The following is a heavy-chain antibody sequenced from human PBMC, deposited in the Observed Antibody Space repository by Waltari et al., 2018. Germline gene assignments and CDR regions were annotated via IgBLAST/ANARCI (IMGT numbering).Heavy chain of an antibody. CDR3: ATNHLVRGSHWSYGMDV. D-gene: IGHD3-10*01. CDR2: VKSRSEGGTG. CDR1: GFNINDAW. J-gene: IGHJ6*02. V-gene: IGHV3-15*01. Sequence: VQLVESGGGSVKPGGSLRLSCTASGFNINDAWMSWVGQAAGKGLGGVGHVKSRSEGGTGEYAAPVKGRFAISRDDSKNTVWLQMDSLKTEDTAVYYCATNHLVRGSHWSYGMDVWGQGTTVTVSS.